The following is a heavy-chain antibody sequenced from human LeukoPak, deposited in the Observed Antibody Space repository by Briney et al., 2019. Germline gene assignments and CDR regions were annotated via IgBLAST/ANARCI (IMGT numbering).Heavy chain of an antibody. J-gene: IGHJ4*02. V-gene: IGHV3-9*01. CDR2: ISWNSGSI. CDR1: GFTFDDYA. CDR3: AKDILGDFDY. Sequence: GRSLRLSCAASGFTFDDYAMHWVRQAPGKGLEWVSGISWNSGSIGYADSVKGRFTISRDNAKNPLYLQMNSLRAEDTALYYCAKDILGDFDYWGQGTLVTVSS.